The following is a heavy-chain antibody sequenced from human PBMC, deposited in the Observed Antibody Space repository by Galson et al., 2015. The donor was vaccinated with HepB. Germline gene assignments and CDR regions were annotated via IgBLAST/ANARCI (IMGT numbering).Heavy chain of an antibody. Sequence: SLRLSCAASGFTFSSYSMNWVRQAPGEGLEWVSSISSSSSYIYYADSVKGRFTISRDNAKNSLYLQMNSLRAEDTAVYYCARARYGDYGAGDYWGQGTLVTVSS. D-gene: IGHD4-17*01. CDR1: GFTFSSYS. CDR3: ARARYGDYGAGDY. CDR2: ISSSSSYI. J-gene: IGHJ4*02. V-gene: IGHV3-21*01.